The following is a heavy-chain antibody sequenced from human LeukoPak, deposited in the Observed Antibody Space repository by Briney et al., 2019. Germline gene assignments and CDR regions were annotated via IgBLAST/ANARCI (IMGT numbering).Heavy chain of an antibody. CDR3: ARVSSGSYPLFDY. D-gene: IGHD1-26*01. CDR1: GYTFTGYF. J-gene: IGHJ4*02. V-gene: IGHV1-18*04. CDR2: INPNNADT. Sequence: ASVRVSCKASGYTFTGYFMHWVRQAPGEGLEWMGWINPNNADTNYAQKLQGRVTMTTDTSTSTAYMELRSLRSDDTAVYYCARVSSGSYPLFDYWGQGTLVTVSS.